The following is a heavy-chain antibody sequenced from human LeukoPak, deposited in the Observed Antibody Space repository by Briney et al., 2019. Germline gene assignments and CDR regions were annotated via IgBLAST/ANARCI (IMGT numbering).Heavy chain of an antibody. J-gene: IGHJ4*02. CDR3: ARGGIAVAGISD. D-gene: IGHD6-19*01. CDR1: GGSISHSSYY. Sequence: SETLSLTCTVSGGSISHSSYYLGWIRQPPGKGLEWIGYIYYSGSTNYNPSLKSRVTISVDTSKNQFSLKLSSVTAADTAVYYCARGGIAVAGISDWGQGTLVTVSS. CDR2: IYYSGST. V-gene: IGHV4-61*05.